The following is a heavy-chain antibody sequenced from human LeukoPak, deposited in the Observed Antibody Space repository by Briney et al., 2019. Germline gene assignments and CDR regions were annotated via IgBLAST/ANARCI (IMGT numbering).Heavy chain of an antibody. V-gene: IGHV3-48*01. CDR2: ISSTGGNI. CDR1: GFAFSTYS. J-gene: IGHJ4*02. Sequence: GGSLRLSCAASGFAFSTYSMNWVRQAPGKGLEWVSYISSTGGNIVYADSVRGRFTISRDNAENSLYLQMNSLRAEDTAVYYCARILTYFDSSGPWLGYPDYWGQGALVTVSS. D-gene: IGHD3-22*01. CDR3: ARILTYFDSSGPWLGYPDY.